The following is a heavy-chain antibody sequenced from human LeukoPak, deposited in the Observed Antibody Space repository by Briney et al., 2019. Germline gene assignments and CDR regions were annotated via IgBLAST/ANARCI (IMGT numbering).Heavy chain of an antibody. CDR3: AKDHHYVVGATNFDY. CDR1: GFTFSSYG. V-gene: IGHV3-23*01. Sequence: PGGSLRLSCAASGFTFSSYGMSWVRQAPGKGLEWVSAISGSGGSTYYADSVKGRFTISRDNSKNTLYLQMNSLRAEDTAVYYCAKDHHYVVGATNFDYWGQGTLVTVSS. CDR2: ISGSGGST. J-gene: IGHJ4*02. D-gene: IGHD1-26*01.